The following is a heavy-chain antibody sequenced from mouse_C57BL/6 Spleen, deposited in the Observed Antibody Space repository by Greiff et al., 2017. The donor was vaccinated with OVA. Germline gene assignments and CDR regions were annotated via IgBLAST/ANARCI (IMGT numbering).Heavy chain of an antibody. D-gene: IGHD2-4*01. CDR1: GYAFSSSW. Sequence: QVQLKQSGPELVKPGASVKISCKASGYAFSSSWMNWVKQRPGKGLEWIGRIYPGDGDTNYNGKFKGKATLTADKSSSTAYMQLSSLTSDDSAVYFCARGGMITTAFDYWVQGTTLTVSS. CDR3: ARGGMITTAFDY. J-gene: IGHJ2*01. V-gene: IGHV1-82*01. CDR2: IYPGDGDT.